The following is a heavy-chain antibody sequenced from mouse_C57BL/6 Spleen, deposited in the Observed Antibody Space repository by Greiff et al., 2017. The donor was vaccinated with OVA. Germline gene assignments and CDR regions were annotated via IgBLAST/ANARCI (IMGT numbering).Heavy chain of an antibody. J-gene: IGHJ3*01. V-gene: IGHV1-59*01. Sequence: QVQLKQPGAELVRPGTSVKLSCKASGYTFTSYWMHWVKQRPGQGLEWIGVIDPSDSYTIYNQKFKGKATLTVDTSSSTAYMQLSSLPSEDSAVYACERNRRDYGSSSFAYWGQGTLVTVSA. CDR2: IDPSDSYT. CDR1: GYTFTSYW. D-gene: IGHD1-1*01. CDR3: ERNRRDYGSSSFAY.